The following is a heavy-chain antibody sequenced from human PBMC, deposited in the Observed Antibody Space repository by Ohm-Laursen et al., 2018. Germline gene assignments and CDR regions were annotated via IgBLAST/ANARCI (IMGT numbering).Heavy chain of an antibody. V-gene: IGHV3-53*01. CDR1: GFTVNNNY. D-gene: IGHD6-25*01. CDR3: ATAGPYSGDDY. J-gene: IGHJ4*02. CDR2: IHSGGNT. Sequence: SLRLSCTASGFTVNNNYMSWVRQALGKGLEWVSVIHSGGNTYYVDSVKGRFTISRDNSKNTLYLQMNSLRDEDTAVYYCATAGPYSGDDYWGQGTLVNVSS.